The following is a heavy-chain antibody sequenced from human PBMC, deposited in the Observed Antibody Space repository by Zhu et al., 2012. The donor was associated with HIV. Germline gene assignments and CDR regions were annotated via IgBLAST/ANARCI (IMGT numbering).Heavy chain of an antibody. D-gene: IGHD3-9*01. Sequence: QVQLQESGSGLVKPSDTLSLTCAVSGYPISSSNWWGWIRQPPGKGLEWIAYMSYSGSAYYNVSLKSRVTMSVDTSKNQFSLKLRSVTAVDTAVYYCARIREDILTGYYYYYMDVWGKGTTVTVSS. CDR1: GYPISSSNW. V-gene: IGHV4-28*01. CDR2: MSYSGSA. J-gene: IGHJ6*03. CDR3: ARIREDILTGYYYYYMDV.